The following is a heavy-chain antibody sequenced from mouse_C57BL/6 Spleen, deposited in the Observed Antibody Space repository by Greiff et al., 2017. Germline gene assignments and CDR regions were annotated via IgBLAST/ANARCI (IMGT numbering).Heavy chain of an antibody. V-gene: IGHV5-4*03. CDR2: ISDGGSYT. CDR1: GFTFSSYA. Sequence: EVKLVESGGGLVKPGGSLKLSCAASGFTFSSYAMSWVRQTPEKRLEWVATISDGGSYTYYPDNVKGRFTISRDNAKNNLYLQMSHLKSEDTAMYYCARQLRPSFDLWGQGPTPSVPS. J-gene: IGHJ2*01. D-gene: IGHD3-2*02. CDR3: ARQLRPSFDL.